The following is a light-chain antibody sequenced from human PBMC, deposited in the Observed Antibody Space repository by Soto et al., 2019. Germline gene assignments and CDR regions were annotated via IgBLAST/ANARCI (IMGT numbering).Light chain of an antibody. CDR1: QSVSSN. V-gene: IGKV3-15*01. J-gene: IGKJ1*01. CDR3: QQYNNWPPLT. CDR2: GAS. Sequence: EIVMTQSPATLSVSPGERATLSCRASQSVSSNLAWYQQKPGQAPSLLIYGASTMATGIPARFSGSGSGTEFTLTISSLQSEDFAVYYCQQYNNWPPLTFGQGTKVEIK.